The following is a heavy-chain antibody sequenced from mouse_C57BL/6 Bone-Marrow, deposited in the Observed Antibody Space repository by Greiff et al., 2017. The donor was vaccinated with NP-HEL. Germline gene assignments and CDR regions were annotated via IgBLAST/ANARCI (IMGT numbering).Heavy chain of an antibody. J-gene: IGHJ2*01. CDR1: GYTFTSYW. Sequence: QVQLKQPGAELVKPGASVKMSCKASGYTFTSYWITWVKQRPGQGLEWIGDIYPGSGSTNYNEKFKSKATLTVDTSSSTAYMQLSSLTSEDSAVYYCARDGSSPFDFGGQGTTLTVSA. V-gene: IGHV1-55*01. D-gene: IGHD1-1*01. CDR2: IYPGSGST. CDR3: ARDGSSPFDF.